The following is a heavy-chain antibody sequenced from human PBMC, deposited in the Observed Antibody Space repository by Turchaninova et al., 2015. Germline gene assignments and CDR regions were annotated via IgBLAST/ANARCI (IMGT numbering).Heavy chain of an antibody. V-gene: IGHV4-38-2*02. Sequence: QVKLQESGPGLVKSSETLSLTCTVSGYSIISGFYWGWIRQSPGKGLEWIGSMHGNGSTDYKPSLRGRLAMSVDPSKNQFTLKLRSATAADTAVYFWARQCGGDCYSPRFDQWGQGTQVTVSS. D-gene: IGHD2-21*02. J-gene: IGHJ4*02. CDR2: MHGNGST. CDR1: GYSIISGFY. CDR3: ARQCGGDCYSPRFDQ.